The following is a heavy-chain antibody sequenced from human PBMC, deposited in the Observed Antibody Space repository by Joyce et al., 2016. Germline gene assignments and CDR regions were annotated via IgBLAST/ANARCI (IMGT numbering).Heavy chain of an antibody. J-gene: IGHJ2*01. D-gene: IGHD1-26*01. V-gene: IGHV2-5*01. CDR2: SYWNDDK. Sequence: QITLKESGPTLMKPTQTLTLTCTFSGFSLSTSGVGVGLIRQPPEKALEWLGLSYWNDDKRYSPSLESRLNITTDTSKKQVVLTMTNMDPVDTATYYCAHRPGRGSNGYFDIWGPGTLVTVSS. CDR3: AHRPGRGSNGYFDI. CDR1: GFSLSTSGVG.